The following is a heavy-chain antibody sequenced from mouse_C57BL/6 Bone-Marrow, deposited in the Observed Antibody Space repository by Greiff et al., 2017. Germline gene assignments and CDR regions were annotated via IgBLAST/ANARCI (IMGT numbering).Heavy chain of an antibody. J-gene: IGHJ3*01. V-gene: IGHV1-64*01. Sequence: QVQLKQPGAGLVKPGASVQLSCQASGYNFPSSWMPWVKQRPGQGLEWIGMIPPNSGSTNYNEQFKSKATLTVDKSSSTAYMQLSILTSEDSAVYYCVVPRDHGASLAYWGQRTRVTVSA. CDR3: VVPRDHGASLAY. CDR2: IPPNSGST. CDR1: GYNFPSSW. D-gene: IGHD6-1*01.